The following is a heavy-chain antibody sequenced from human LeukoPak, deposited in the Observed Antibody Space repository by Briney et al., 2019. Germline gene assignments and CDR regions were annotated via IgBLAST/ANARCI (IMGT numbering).Heavy chain of an antibody. CDR2: IKQDGSEK. J-gene: IGHJ3*02. D-gene: IGHD1-14*01. CDR3: ARAGLVPGRAFDI. Sequence: PGGSLRLSCAASGFTFSSYWMSWVGQAPGKGLEWVANIKQDGSEKYVDSVKGRFTISRDNAKNSLYLQMSSLRAEDTAVYFCARAGLVPGRAFDIWGQGTMVTVSS. V-gene: IGHV3-7*04. CDR1: GFTFSSYW.